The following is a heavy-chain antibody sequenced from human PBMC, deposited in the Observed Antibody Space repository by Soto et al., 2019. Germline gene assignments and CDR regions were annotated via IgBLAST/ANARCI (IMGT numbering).Heavy chain of an antibody. CDR1: GGTFSSYA. CDR2: VIPIFGTA. Sequence: QVQLVQSGAEVKKPGSSVKVSCKASGGTFSSYAISWVRQAPGQGLEWMGGVIPIFGTANYAQKFQGRVTITSDKSPSTAYMVLSSLRSDDTAVYYCARDDCSSASCYDYYYYYGMDVWGQGTTVTVYS. J-gene: IGHJ6*02. CDR3: ARDDCSSASCYDYYYYYGMDV. V-gene: IGHV1-69*06. D-gene: IGHD2-2*01.